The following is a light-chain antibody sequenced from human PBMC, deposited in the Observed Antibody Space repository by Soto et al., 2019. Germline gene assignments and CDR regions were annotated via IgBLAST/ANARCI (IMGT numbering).Light chain of an antibody. V-gene: IGLV2-14*01. CDR3: SSYISSTTYV. J-gene: IGLJ1*01. Sequence: QSALTQPASASGSPGQSITISCTGTNSDVGGYNYVSWYQQHPGKAPKLMMYEVNNRPSAVSNRFSGSRSGNTASLTISGLQAEDEADYYCSSYISSTTYVFGTGTKV. CDR2: EVN. CDR1: NSDVGGYNY.